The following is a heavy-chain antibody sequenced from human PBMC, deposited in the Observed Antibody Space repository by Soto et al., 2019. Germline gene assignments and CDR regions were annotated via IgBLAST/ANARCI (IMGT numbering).Heavy chain of an antibody. Sequence: SETLSLTCTVSGGSVSSGSYYWSWIRQPPGKGLEWIGYIYYSGSTNYNPSLKSRVAISVDTSKNQFSLKLSSVTAADTAVYYCARAEVVTAIPLHWGQGTLVTVSS. D-gene: IGHD2-21*02. CDR1: GGSVSSGSYY. J-gene: IGHJ1*01. CDR3: ARAEVVTAIPLH. CDR2: IYYSGST. V-gene: IGHV4-61*01.